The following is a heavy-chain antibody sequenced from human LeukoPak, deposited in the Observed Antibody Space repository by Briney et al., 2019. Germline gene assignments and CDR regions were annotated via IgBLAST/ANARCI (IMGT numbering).Heavy chain of an antibody. D-gene: IGHD2-2*01. J-gene: IGHJ6*02. CDR2: INHSGRT. V-gene: IGHV4-34*01. CDR3: ARDVVVVPAAIHYGMDV. Sequence: SESLSLTCAVYGGSFSDYFWGWIRQPPGKGLEWIGEINHSGRTYYNPSLKSRVTISVDKSKNHFSLNLSSVTTADTAVYYCARDVVVVPAAIHYGMDVWGQGTTVTVSS. CDR1: GGSFSDYF.